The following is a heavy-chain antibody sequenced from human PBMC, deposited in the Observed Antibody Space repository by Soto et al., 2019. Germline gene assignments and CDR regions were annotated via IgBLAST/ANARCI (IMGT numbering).Heavy chain of an antibody. CDR3: ARHKGGYYSGVDV. J-gene: IGHJ6*02. CDR2: IYYSGTT. CDR1: GGSISSNSYY. D-gene: IGHD3-16*01. V-gene: IGHV4-39*01. Sequence: ASETLSLTCTVSGGSISSNSYYWAWIRQPPGKGLEWIGNIYYSGTTYYNQSLKSRVTISVDTSKKQFSLKLSSVTAADTAVYYCARHKGGYYSGVDVWGQGTTVTVSS.